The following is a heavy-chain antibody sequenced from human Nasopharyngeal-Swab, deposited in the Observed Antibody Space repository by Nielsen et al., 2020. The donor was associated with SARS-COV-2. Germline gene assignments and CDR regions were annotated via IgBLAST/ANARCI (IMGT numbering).Heavy chain of an antibody. CDR1: GFTFDDYA. Sequence: SLKISCAASGFTFDDYAMHWVRQAPGKGLEWVSGIRWNSGSIGYADSVKGRFTISRDNAKNSLHLQMNSLRAEDTALYYCAKDMSPNTYYYYMDVWGKGTTVTVSS. CDR2: IRWNSGSI. CDR3: AKDMSPNTYYYYMDV. V-gene: IGHV3-9*01. J-gene: IGHJ6*03.